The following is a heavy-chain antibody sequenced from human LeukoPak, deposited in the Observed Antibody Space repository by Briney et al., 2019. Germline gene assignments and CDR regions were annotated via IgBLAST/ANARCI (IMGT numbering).Heavy chain of an antibody. Sequence: SVRVSCKASGYTFTSYYMHWVRQAPGQGLEWMGGIIPIFGTANYAQKFQGRVTITADKSTSTAYMELSSLRSEDTAVYYCASHYYDSSGWSNPFDIWGQGTMVTVSS. CDR1: GYTFTSYY. D-gene: IGHD3-22*01. CDR2: IIPIFGTA. J-gene: IGHJ3*02. CDR3: ASHYYDSSGWSNPFDI. V-gene: IGHV1-69*06.